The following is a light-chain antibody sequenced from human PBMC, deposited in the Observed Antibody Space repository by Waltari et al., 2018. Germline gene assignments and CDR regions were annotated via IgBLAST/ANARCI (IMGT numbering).Light chain of an antibody. V-gene: IGKV1-33*01. CDR3: QQGLT. Sequence: RVTITCQASQDISNYLNWYQQKPGKAPKLLTYDASNLETGVPSRFSGSGSGTDFTFTISSLQPEDIATYYCQQGLTFGGGTKVEIK. J-gene: IGKJ4*01. CDR1: QDISNY. CDR2: DAS.